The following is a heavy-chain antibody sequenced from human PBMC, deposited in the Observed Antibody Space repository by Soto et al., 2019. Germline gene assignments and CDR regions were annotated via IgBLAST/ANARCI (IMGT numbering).Heavy chain of an antibody. J-gene: IGHJ3*02. Sequence: GEPLKISSKGSGYSFTSYWISWVRQMPGKGLEWMGRIDPSASYTNYSPSFQGHVTISADKSISTAYLQWSSLKASDTAMYYCARLSRYSSSRGAFDIWGQGTMVTVSS. CDR2: IDPSASYT. CDR3: ARLSRYSSSRGAFDI. CDR1: GYSFTSYW. D-gene: IGHD6-13*01. V-gene: IGHV5-10-1*01.